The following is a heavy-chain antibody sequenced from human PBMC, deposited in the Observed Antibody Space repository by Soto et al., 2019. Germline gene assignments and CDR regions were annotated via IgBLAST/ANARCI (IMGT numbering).Heavy chain of an antibody. CDR3: ATRKESMVRGVMVFAP. D-gene: IGHD3-10*01. J-gene: IGHJ5*02. V-gene: IGHV4-38-2*01. CDR1: GYSISSGYY. CDR2: IYHSGST. Sequence: PSETLSLTCAVSGYSISSGYYWGWIRQPPGKGLEWIGSIYHSGSTYYNPSLKSRVTISVDTSKNQFSLKLSSVTAADTAVYYCATRKESMVRGVMVFAPRGQRTLVTVS.